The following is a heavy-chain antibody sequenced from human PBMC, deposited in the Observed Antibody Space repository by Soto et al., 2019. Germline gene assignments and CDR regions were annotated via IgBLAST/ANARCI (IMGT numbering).Heavy chain of an antibody. Sequence: SETLSLTCAVYGGSFSGYYWSWIRQPPGKGLEWIGEINHSGSTNYNPSLKSRVTISVDTSKNQFSLKLSSVTAADTAVYYCAGTNGFSYYYYMDVWGKGTTVT. CDR2: INHSGST. CDR3: AGTNGFSYYYYMDV. D-gene: IGHD2-8*01. V-gene: IGHV4-34*01. J-gene: IGHJ6*03. CDR1: GGSFSGYY.